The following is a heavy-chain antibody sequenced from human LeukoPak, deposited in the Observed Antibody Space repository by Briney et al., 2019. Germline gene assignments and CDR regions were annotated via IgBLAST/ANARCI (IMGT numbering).Heavy chain of an antibody. J-gene: IGHJ6*02. CDR1: GGSFSGYY. CDR2: INLSCSA. V-gene: IGHV4-34*01. CDR3: ARGRSYGYCYYYCKDV. D-gene: IGHD5-18*01. Sequence: SETLSLTCAVSGGSFSGYYWSWIRHPPPQGMEWIGEINLSCSANYNSSLKSRVSISVDTDKNQFSLSLSSMTAADTAVYDCARGRSYGYCYYYCKDVWCQGTTVTVSS.